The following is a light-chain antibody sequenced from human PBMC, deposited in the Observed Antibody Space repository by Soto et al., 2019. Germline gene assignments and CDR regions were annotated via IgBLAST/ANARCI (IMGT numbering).Light chain of an antibody. V-gene: IGKV1-39*01. CDR3: QQSYRSPYT. J-gene: IGKJ2*01. CDR1: QSINIY. CDR2: AAS. Sequence: IQLTQSPSSLSASVGDRVTLTCRASQSINIYLNWYQQKPGKAPTLLIYAASGLQSGVPSRFSGGGSRTDFTLTISSLQTEDFATYYCQQSYRSPYTFGQGTKLEI.